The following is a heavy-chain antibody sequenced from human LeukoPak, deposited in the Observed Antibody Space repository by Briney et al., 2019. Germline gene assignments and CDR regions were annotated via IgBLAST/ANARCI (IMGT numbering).Heavy chain of an antibody. V-gene: IGHV4-34*01. CDR2: INHSGST. D-gene: IGHD3-22*01. CDR1: GGSFSGYY. J-gene: IGHJ4*02. Sequence: SETLSLTCAVYGGSFSGYYWSWIRQPPGKGLEWIGEINHSGSTNYNPSLKSRVTISVDTSKNQFSLKLSSATAADTAVYYCARRGYDSSGYSDYWGQGTLVTVSS. CDR3: ARRGYDSSGYSDY.